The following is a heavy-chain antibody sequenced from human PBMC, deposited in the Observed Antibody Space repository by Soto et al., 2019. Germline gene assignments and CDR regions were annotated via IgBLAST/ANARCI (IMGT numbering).Heavy chain of an antibody. J-gene: IGHJ4*02. CDR2: IIPVIGVP. D-gene: IGHD3-3*01. V-gene: IGHV1-69*02. CDR3: VRQGASVFYDFWSGYDTEDY. Sequence: QVQLVQSGAEVKKPGSSVKVSCKAPGGTLNNYIISWVRQAPGQGLEWMGKIIPVIGVPNYALKFQGRVTITADESTSTGYMELSSLRSEDTAVYYCVRQGASVFYDFWSGYDTEDYWGQGTLVTVSS. CDR1: GGTLNNYI.